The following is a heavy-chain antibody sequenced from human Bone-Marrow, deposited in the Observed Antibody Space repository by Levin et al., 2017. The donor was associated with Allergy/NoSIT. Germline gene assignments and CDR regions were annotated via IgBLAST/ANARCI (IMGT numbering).Heavy chain of an antibody. CDR2: IYTGDSDT. J-gene: IGHJ4*02. CDR3: ATLALCGDDCSSYVDV. Sequence: GESLKISCKASADDFSGIWIGWVRQMPGKGLEWMAVIYTGDSDTRYSRSFQGQVTVSADKSTNTAYLQWSSLKASDTAVYFCATLALCGDDCSSYVDVWGRGTLVTVSS. V-gene: IGHV5-51*01. CDR1: ADDFSGIW. D-gene: IGHD2-21*02.